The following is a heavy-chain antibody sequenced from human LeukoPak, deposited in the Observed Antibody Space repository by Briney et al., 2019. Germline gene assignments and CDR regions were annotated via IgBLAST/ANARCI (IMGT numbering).Heavy chain of an antibody. CDR3: ARDQRYSSSSSSY. CDR1: GFTFSSYS. Sequence: PGGSLRLSCAVSGFTFSSYSMNWVRQAPGRGLEWVSSISTSSSYVYYADSVKGRFTISRDNAKNSLYLQMNSLRAEDTAVYYCARDQRYSSSSSSYWGQGTLVTVSS. V-gene: IGHV3-21*01. D-gene: IGHD6-6*01. CDR2: ISTSSSYV. J-gene: IGHJ4*02.